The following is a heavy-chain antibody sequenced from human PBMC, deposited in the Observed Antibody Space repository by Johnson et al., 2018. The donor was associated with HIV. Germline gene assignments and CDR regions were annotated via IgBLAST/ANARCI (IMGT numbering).Heavy chain of an antibody. Sequence: QVQLVESGGGVVQRGGSLRLSCVASGFTFSSYGIHWVRQAPGNGLEWAAFIRYDGSNKFFADSVKGRFTISRDNSKNTLYLQMNSLRAEDTAVYYCVKDQTWGKEEGAYDIWGQGTMVTVSS. V-gene: IGHV3-30*02. CDR1: GFTFSSYG. J-gene: IGHJ3*02. CDR2: IRYDGSNK. CDR3: VKDQTWGKEEGAYDI. D-gene: IGHD7-27*01.